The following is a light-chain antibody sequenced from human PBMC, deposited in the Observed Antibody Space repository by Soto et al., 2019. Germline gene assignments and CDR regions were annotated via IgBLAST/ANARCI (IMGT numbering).Light chain of an antibody. V-gene: IGKV1-39*01. CDR1: QSISSY. CDR3: QQSYIPPWT. CDR2: AAS. Sequence: DIQMTHSPSSLSASVGDRVTITCRASQSISSYLNWYQQKPGKDPKLLIYAASSLQSGVPSRFSRSVSGKDFPLTISNLHPEDFATNYCQQSYIPPWTFGQGTKVDI. J-gene: IGKJ1*01.